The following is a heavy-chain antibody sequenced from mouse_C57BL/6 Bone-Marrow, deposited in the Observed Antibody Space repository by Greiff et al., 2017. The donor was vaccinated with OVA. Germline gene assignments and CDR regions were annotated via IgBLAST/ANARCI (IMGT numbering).Heavy chain of an antibody. CDR2: ISSGGSYT. CDR1: GFTFSSYG. CDR3: ARQKFAY. V-gene: IGHV5-6*01. J-gene: IGHJ3*01. Sequence: EVQVVESGGDLVKPGGSLKLSCAASGFTFSSYGMSWVRQTPDKRLEWVATISSGGSYTYYPDRVKGRFTISRANAKNTLYLQMSSLKSEDTAMYYCARQKFAYWGQGTLVTVSA.